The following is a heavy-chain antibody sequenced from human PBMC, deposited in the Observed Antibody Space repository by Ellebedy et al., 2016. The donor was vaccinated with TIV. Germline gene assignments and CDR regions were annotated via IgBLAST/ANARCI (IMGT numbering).Heavy chain of an antibody. D-gene: IGHD6-13*01. CDR3: ARVVWQQPVSYAFDI. CDR1: GGSISPYY. Sequence: MPSETLSLTCTVPGGSISPYYWSWIRQPPGKGLEWIGYISYSGSTNYNPSLKSRVTISVDTSKNQFSLRLRSVTAADTAVYYCARVVWQQPVSYAFDIWGQGTMVTVSS. J-gene: IGHJ3*02. V-gene: IGHV4-59*01. CDR2: ISYSGST.